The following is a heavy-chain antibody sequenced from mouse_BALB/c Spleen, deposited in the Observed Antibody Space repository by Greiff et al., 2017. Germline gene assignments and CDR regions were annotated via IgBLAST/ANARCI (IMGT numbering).Heavy chain of an antibody. V-gene: IGHV1-5*01. J-gene: IGHJ4*01. Sequence: VQLQQPGAELVKPGASVKLSCKASGYTFTSYWMHWVKQRPGQGLEWIGAIYPGNSDTSYNQKFKGKAKLTAVTSASTAYMELSSLTNEDSAVYYCTRFYYGYLYAMDYWGQGTSVTVSS. CDR1: GYTFTSYW. CDR2: IYPGNSDT. CDR3: TRFYYGYLYAMDY. D-gene: IGHD1-2*01.